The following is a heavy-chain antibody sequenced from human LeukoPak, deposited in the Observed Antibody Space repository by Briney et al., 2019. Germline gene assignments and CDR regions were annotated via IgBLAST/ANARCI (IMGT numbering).Heavy chain of an antibody. CDR3: ARGYCSGGSCYSYYYYNYMDV. D-gene: IGHD2-15*01. V-gene: IGHV4-39*07. CDR1: GGSISSYH. Sequence: SETLSLTCTVSGGSISSYHWGWIRQPPGRGLEWIGSIHYSGSTNYNPSLKSRVTISVDTSKNQFSPKLSSVTAADTAVYYCARGYCSGGSCYSYYYYNYMDVWGEGTTVTVSS. CDR2: IHYSGST. J-gene: IGHJ6*03.